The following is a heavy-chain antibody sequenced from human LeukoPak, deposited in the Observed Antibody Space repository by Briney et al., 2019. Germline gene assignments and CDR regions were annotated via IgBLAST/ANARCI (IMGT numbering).Heavy chain of an antibody. CDR3: AKSSSPMVVVVISDSYFDL. Sequence: PGGSLRLSCATSGFTFSSYAMSWVRQAPGKGLEWVSSISGSGGNTYYADSVKGRFTISRDNSKNTLYLQMNGLRLEDMALYYCAKSSSPMVVVVISDSYFDLWGRGTLVTVSS. V-gene: IGHV3-23*01. J-gene: IGHJ2*01. D-gene: IGHD3-22*01. CDR2: ISGSGGNT. CDR1: GFTFSSYA.